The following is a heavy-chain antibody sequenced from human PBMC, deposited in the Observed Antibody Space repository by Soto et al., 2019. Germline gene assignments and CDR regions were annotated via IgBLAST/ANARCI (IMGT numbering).Heavy chain of an antibody. V-gene: IGHV4-34*01. CDR2: INHSGST. CDR1: GGSFSGYY. CDR3: ARGMYSSRRYYYYGMDV. Sequence: PSETLSLTCAVYGGSFSGYYWSWIRQPPGKGLEWIGEINHSGSTNYNPSLKSRVTISVDTSKNQFSLKLSSVTAADTAVYYCARGMYSSRRYYYYGMDVWGQGTTVTVSS. J-gene: IGHJ6*02. D-gene: IGHD6-13*01.